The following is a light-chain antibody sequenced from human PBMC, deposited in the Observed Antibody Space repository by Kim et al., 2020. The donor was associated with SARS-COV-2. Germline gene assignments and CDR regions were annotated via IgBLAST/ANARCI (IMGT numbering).Light chain of an antibody. J-gene: IGKJ1*01. CDR1: QGISSY. V-gene: IGKV1-8*01. CDR2: AAS. Sequence: ASTEDKVTITCRAGQGISSYLAWYQQKPGKAPKLLIYAASTLQSGVPSRFSGSGSGTDFTLTISCLQSEDFATYYCQQYYSYPRAFGQGTKVDIK. CDR3: QQYYSYPRA.